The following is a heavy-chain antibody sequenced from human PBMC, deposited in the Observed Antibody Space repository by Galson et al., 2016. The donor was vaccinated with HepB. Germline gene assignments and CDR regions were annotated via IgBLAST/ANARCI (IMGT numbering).Heavy chain of an antibody. CDR3: AREGAQMAVAGTAFDY. CDR1: GGTFSNFA. Sequence: SVKVSCKASGGTFSNFAISWLRQAPGQGLEWMGGIIPLFGATNYAQKFQGRVTITADKSTTTVYMDLNSLRAEDTAVYYCAREGAQMAVAGTAFDYWGQGTLVTVSS. J-gene: IGHJ4*02. V-gene: IGHV1-69*06. CDR2: IIPLFGAT. D-gene: IGHD6-19*01.